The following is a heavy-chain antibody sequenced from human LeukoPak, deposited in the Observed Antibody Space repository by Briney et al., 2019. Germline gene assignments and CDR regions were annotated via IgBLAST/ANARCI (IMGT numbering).Heavy chain of an antibody. CDR3: ARVGGYCSGGSCYSSYFAY. CDR1: GGSFSGYY. V-gene: IGHV4-34*01. Sequence: SETLSLTCAVYGGSFSGYYWSWIRQPPGKGLEWIGEINHSGSTNYNPSLKSRVTISVDASKNQFSLKLSSVTAADTAVYYCARVGGYCSGGSCYSSYFAYWGQGTLVTVSS. D-gene: IGHD2-15*01. J-gene: IGHJ4*02. CDR2: INHSGST.